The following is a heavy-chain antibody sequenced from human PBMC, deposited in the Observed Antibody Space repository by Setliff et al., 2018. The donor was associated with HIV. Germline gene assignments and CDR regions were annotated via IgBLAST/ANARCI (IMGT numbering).Heavy chain of an antibody. CDR1: GGSFSAYY. D-gene: IGHD1-26*01. Sequence: SETLSLTCAVYGGSFSAYYWSWIRQPPVKGLEWIGEINHSGNTNYNPSLKGRVTISVDTSKNQFSLKLSSVTAADTAVYYCARIPPELDFDSWGQGTLVTVSS. CDR3: ARIPPELDFDS. V-gene: IGHV4-34*01. CDR2: INHSGNT. J-gene: IGHJ4*02.